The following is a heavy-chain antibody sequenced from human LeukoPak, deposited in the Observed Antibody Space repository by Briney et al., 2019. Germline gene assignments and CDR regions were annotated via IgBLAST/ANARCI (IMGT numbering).Heavy chain of an antibody. Sequence: WASVKVPCKASGYTFAGYYLHWVRQAPGQGLEWMGWINPNSGGTNYAQKFQGRVTMTRDTSISTDYMELSSLRSEDTAVYYCARDNSVEDTAWWFDPWGQGTLVTVSS. CDR1: GYTFAGYY. CDR3: ARDNSVEDTAWWFDP. J-gene: IGHJ5*02. D-gene: IGHD4-23*01. V-gene: IGHV1-2*02. CDR2: INPNSGGT.